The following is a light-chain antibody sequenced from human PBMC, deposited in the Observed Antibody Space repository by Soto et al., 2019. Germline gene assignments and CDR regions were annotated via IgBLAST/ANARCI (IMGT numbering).Light chain of an antibody. CDR3: QQYNNWPSWT. Sequence: EIVLTQSPATLSLSPVERATLSFRASQSVDNYLDWYQQKPGQAPRLLIYESSNRATGIPARFSGSGSGTDFILTISSLEPEDFAVYYCQQYNNWPSWTFGQGTKMDIK. J-gene: IGKJ1*01. CDR2: ESS. V-gene: IGKV3-11*01. CDR1: QSVDNY.